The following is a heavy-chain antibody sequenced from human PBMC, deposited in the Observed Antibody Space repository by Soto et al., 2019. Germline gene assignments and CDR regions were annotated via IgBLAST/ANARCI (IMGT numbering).Heavy chain of an antibody. Sequence: EVHLLESGGGLVQPGGSLRLYCAASGFTFSSYTLNWVRRAPGKGLEWVATSSDRRTGNTHYSDSVRGRFTLSRDYSRNILFLQMDSLSADDTALYYCTTWLTAHFDYWGRGTQVTVSS. CDR2: SSDRRTGNT. J-gene: IGHJ4*02. CDR3: TTWLTAHFDY. CDR1: GFTFSSYT. D-gene: IGHD2-21*02. V-gene: IGHV3-23*01.